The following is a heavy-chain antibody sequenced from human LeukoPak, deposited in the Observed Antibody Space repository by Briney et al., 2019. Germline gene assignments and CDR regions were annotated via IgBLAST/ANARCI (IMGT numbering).Heavy chain of an antibody. D-gene: IGHD6-6*01. J-gene: IGHJ4*02. CDR3: AYTGSSSSLDY. CDR1: GFTFDDYT. V-gene: IGHV3-43*01. CDR2: ISWDGGST. Sequence: PGGSLRLSCAASGFTFDDYTMHWVRQAPGKGLEWVSLISWDGGSTYYADSVKGRFTISRDNSKNSLYLQMNSLRTEDTALYYCAYTGSSSSLDYWGQGTLVTVSS.